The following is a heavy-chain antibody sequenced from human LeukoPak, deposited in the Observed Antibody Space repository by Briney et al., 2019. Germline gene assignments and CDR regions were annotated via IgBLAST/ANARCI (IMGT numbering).Heavy chain of an antibody. D-gene: IGHD3-10*01. Sequence: SVKVSCKASGGTFSSYAISWVRQAPGQGLEWMGGIIPIFGTANYAQKFQGRVTITADKSTSTAYMELSSLRSEDTAVYYCAGDVTRITMVRGETGTDNYYYYYMDVWGKGATVTVSS. CDR2: IIPIFGTA. CDR3: AGDVTRITMVRGETGTDNYYYYYMDV. V-gene: IGHV1-69*06. CDR1: GGTFSSYA. J-gene: IGHJ6*03.